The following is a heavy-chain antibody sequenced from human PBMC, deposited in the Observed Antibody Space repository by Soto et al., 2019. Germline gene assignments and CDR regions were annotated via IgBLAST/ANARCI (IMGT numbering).Heavy chain of an antibody. D-gene: IGHD2-15*01. Sequence: QVQLVQSGAEVKKPGSSVKVSCKASGGAFSDYAFSWVRQAPGQGLEWLGGFMPIFRAPDYAQKFPGRVTITGDEFTRTAYMEMNSRISEDTAVYYCASWLKGPDIGNYYYGMDVWGQGTTVTVS. CDR1: GGAFSDYA. J-gene: IGHJ6*02. V-gene: IGHV1-69*12. CDR3: ASWLKGPDIGNYYYGMDV. CDR2: FMPIFRAP.